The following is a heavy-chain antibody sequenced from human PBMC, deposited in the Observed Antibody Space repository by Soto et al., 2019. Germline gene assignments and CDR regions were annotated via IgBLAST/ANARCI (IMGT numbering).Heavy chain of an antibody. CDR3: AKARAQYYDFWSGYPVDP. J-gene: IGHJ5*02. D-gene: IGHD3-3*01. Sequence: PGGSLRLSCAASGFTFSSYAMSWVRQAQGKGLEWVSAISGSGGSTYYADSVKGRFTISRDNSKNTLYLQMNSLRAEDTAVYYCAKARAQYYDFWSGYPVDPWGQGTLVTVSS. V-gene: IGHV3-23*01. CDR2: ISGSGGST. CDR1: GFTFSSYA.